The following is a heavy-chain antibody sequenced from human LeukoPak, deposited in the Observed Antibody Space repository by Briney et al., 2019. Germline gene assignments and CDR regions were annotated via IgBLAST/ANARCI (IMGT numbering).Heavy chain of an antibody. V-gene: IGHV4-39*07. Sequence: SETLSLTCTVSGGSISSDIDYWGWIRQPPGKGLEWIASVFYTGATYYNPSLKSRLSISLDTSKNQFSLNLSSVTAADTAVFYCARLGVTQDAFDIWGQGTMVTVSS. CDR3: ARLGVTQDAFDI. CDR1: GGSISSDIDY. J-gene: IGHJ3*02. CDR2: VFYTGAT. D-gene: IGHD3-10*01.